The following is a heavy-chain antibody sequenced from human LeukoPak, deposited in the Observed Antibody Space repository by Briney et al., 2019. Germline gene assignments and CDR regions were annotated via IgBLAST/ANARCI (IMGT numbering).Heavy chain of an antibody. CDR2: ISESGDST. Sequence: GGSLRLSCAASGFSFKSYAMNWVRQAPGKGLEWVSSISESGDSTHYADSVKGRFTISRDNSLNTLYLQMNGLTAEDTAVYYCARDLGSGWQYYFDYWGQGTLVTVSS. D-gene: IGHD6-19*01. CDR3: ARDLGSGWQYYFDY. V-gene: IGHV3-23*01. J-gene: IGHJ4*02. CDR1: GFSFKSYA.